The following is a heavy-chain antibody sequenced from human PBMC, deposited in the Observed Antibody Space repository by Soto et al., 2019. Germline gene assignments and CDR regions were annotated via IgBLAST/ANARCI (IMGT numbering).Heavy chain of an antibody. Sequence: ASVKVSCKASGYTFTSYGISWVRQAPGQGLEWMGWISAYNGNTNYAQKLQGRVTMTTDTSTSTAYMELRSLRSDDTAVYYCARDQSTDIVVGTADLEWLLYNYFDYWGQGTLVTVSS. CDR3: ARDQSTDIVVGTADLEWLLYNYFDY. D-gene: IGHD3-3*01. V-gene: IGHV1-18*01. J-gene: IGHJ4*02. CDR1: GYTFTSYG. CDR2: ISAYNGNT.